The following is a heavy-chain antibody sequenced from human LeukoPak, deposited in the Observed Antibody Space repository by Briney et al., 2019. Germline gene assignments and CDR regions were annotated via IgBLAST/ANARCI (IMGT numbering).Heavy chain of an antibody. CDR2: ISDSGGST. Sequence: GGSLRLSCAASGFTFSSYAMSWVRQAPGKGLEWVSAISDSGGSTCYADSVKGRFTISRDNSKNTLYLQMNSLRAEDTAVYYCAKRTTATTSPLGYWGQGTLVTVSS. CDR3: AKRTTATTSPLGY. J-gene: IGHJ4*02. CDR1: GFTFSSYA. D-gene: IGHD4-17*01. V-gene: IGHV3-23*01.